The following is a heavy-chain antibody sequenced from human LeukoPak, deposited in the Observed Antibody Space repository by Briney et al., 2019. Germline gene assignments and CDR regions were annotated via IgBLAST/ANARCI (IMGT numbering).Heavy chain of an antibody. CDR2: IYHSGST. J-gene: IGHJ4*02. D-gene: IGHD3-10*01. CDR1: GGSISSSNW. CDR3: ARGGGYYYGSGSSNFDY. V-gene: IGHV4-4*02. Sequence: SGTLSLTCAVSGGSISSSNWWSWVRPPPGKGLEWIGEIYHSGSTNYNPSLKRRVTISGDKTKNQFSLKLSSVTAADTAVYYCARGGGYYYGSGSSNFDYWGQGTLVTVSS.